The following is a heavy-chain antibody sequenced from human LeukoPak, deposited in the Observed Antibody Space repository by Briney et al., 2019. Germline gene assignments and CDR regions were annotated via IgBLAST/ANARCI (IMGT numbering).Heavy chain of an antibody. V-gene: IGHV4-30-4*08. Sequence: SQTLSLTCTVSGGSISSGDYYWSWIRQPPGKGLEWIGYMYYTGSTYYNPSLKSRVTISVDTSKNQFSLQLSSVTAADTAVYYCARHLYPRDYFDYWGQGTLVTVSS. D-gene: IGHD2-2*01. CDR2: MYYTGST. CDR1: GGSISSGDYY. CDR3: ARHLYPRDYFDY. J-gene: IGHJ4*02.